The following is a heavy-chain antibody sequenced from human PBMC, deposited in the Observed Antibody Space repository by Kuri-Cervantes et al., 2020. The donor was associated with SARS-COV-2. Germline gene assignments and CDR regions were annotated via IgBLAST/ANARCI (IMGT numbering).Heavy chain of an antibody. CDR3: ARHAPPTGIVVVPAAIYYGMDV. D-gene: IGHD2-2*01. CDR2: IDPRDSYT. Sequence: KVSCRGSGYSFTNLWISWVRQMPGKGLEWMGNIDPRDSYTNYSPSFQGHVTISADKSISTAYLQWSSLRASDTAVYFCARHAPPTGIVVVPAAIYYGMDVWGQGTTVTVSS. CDR1: GYSFTNLW. J-gene: IGHJ6*02. V-gene: IGHV5-10-1*01.